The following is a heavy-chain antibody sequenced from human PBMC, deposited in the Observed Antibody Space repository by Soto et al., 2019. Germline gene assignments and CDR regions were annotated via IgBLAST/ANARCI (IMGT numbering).Heavy chain of an antibody. V-gene: IGHV1-69*12. CDR1: GGTFSSYA. D-gene: IGHD3-22*01. CDR3: ATATAYYDSSGYNYYYYGMDV. CDR2: IIPIFGTA. Sequence: QVQLVQSGAEVKKPGSSVKVSCKASGGTFSSYAISWVRQAPGQGLEWMGGIIPIFGTANYAQKFQGRVTITADESTSTAYMELSSLRSEDTAVYYCATATAYYDSSGYNYYYYGMDVWGQGTTVTVSS. J-gene: IGHJ6*02.